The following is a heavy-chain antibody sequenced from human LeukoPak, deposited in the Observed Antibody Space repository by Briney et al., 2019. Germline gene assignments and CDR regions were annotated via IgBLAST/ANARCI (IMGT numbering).Heavy chain of an antibody. V-gene: IGHV4-59*01. CDR3: ARALGSSRVGWFDP. Sequence: SETLSLTCTVPGGSISSYYWSWIRQPPGKGLEWIGYIYYSGSTNYNPSLKSRVTISVDTSKNQFSLKLSSVTAADTAVYYCARALGSSRVGWFDPWGQGTLVTVSS. J-gene: IGHJ5*02. CDR2: IYYSGST. D-gene: IGHD6-13*01. CDR1: GGSISSYY.